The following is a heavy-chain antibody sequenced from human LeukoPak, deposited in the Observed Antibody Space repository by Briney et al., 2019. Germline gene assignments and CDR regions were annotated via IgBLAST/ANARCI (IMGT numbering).Heavy chain of an antibody. J-gene: IGHJ4*02. Sequence: ASVKVSCKASGGTFSSYAISWVRQAPGQGLEWMGWISAYNGNTNYAQKFQGRVTMTTDTSTSTAYMELRSLRSDDTAVYYCARDPNRYAAAYPFEYWGQGTLVTVSS. CDR1: GGTFSSYA. CDR3: ARDPNRYAAAYPFEY. D-gene: IGHD6-13*01. V-gene: IGHV1-18*01. CDR2: ISAYNGNT.